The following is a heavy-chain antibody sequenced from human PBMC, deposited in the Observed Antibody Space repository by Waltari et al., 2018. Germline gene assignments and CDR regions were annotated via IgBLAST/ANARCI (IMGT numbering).Heavy chain of an antibody. CDR2: IYHSGST. D-gene: IGHD2-2*01. CDR3: ARIPAAHPYYFDY. V-gene: IGHV4-38-2*01. J-gene: IGHJ4*02. CDR1: GYSIRSGYY. Sequence: QVQLQESGPGLVKPSETLSLTCAVSGYSIRSGYYWGWIRQPPGKGLEWIGSIYHSGSTYYNPSLKSRVTISVDTSKNQFSLKLSSVTAADTAVYYCARIPAAHPYYFDYWGQGTLVTVSS.